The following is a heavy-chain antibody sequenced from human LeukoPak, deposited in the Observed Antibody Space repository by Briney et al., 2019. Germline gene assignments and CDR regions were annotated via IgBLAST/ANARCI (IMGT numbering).Heavy chain of an antibody. D-gene: IGHD3-22*01. CDR1: GGSISSGGYS. Sequence: PSETLSLTCAVSGGSISSGGYSWSWIRQPPGKGLEWIGYIYHSGSTYYNPSLKSRVTISVDRSKSQFSLKLSSVTAADTAVYYCARDKDYYDSSGYYAPLFDYWGQGTLVTVSS. CDR3: ARDKDYYDSSGYYAPLFDY. CDR2: IYHSGST. J-gene: IGHJ4*02. V-gene: IGHV4-30-2*01.